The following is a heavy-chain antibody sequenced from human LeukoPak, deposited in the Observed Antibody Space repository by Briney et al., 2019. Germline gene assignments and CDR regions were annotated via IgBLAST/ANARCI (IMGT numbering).Heavy chain of an antibody. CDR2: INHSGST. CDR3: ARDDYYGSGSCDY. V-gene: IGHV4-34*01. D-gene: IGHD3-10*01. J-gene: IGHJ4*02. Sequence: SETLSLTCAVYGGSFSGYYWSWIRQPPGKGLEWIGEINHSGSTNYNPSLKSRVTISVDTSKNQFSLKLSSVTAADTAVYYCARDDYYGSGSCDYWGQGTLVTVSS. CDR1: GGSFSGYY.